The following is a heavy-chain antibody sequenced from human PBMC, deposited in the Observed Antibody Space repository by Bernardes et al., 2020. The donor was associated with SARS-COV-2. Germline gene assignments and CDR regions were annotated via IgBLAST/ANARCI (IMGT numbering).Heavy chain of an antibody. CDR3: ARVGTPYQWLGHLDY. D-gene: IGHD6-19*01. CDR1: AFTFSEFG. V-gene: IGHV3-33*01. J-gene: IGHJ4*02. CDR2: IWFDGTTK. Sequence: WGSLRLSCAASAFTFSEFGIHWVRQAPGKGLEWVAVIWFDGTTKYYTDSAKGRFIISSDILKNTVYLQMSSLRAEDTALYYCARVGTPYQWLGHLDYWGQGALVTV.